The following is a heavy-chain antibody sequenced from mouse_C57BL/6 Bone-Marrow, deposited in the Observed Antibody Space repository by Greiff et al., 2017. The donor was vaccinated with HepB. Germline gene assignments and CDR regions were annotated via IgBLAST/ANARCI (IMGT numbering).Heavy chain of an antibody. CDR3: AWDWYFDV. J-gene: IGHJ1*03. CDR1: GYTFTDYY. CDR2: INPNNGGT. V-gene: IGHV1-26*01. Sequence: EVQLQQSGPELVKPGASVKISCKASGYTFTDYYMNWVKQSHGKSLEWIGDINPNNGGTSYNQKFKGKATLTVDKSSSTAYMELRSLTSEDSAVYYCAWDWYFDVWGTGTTVTVSS.